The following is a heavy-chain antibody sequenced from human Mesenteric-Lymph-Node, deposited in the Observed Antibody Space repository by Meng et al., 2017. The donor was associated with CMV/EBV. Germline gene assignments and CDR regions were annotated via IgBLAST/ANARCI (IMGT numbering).Heavy chain of an antibody. CDR3: ARGTEYQLLYYFDY. D-gene: IGHD2-2*01. Sequence: GSLRLSCTVSGYSISSGYYWSWIRQPPGKGLEWIGYIYYSGSTNYNPSLKSRVTISVDTSKNQFSLQLTSVTAADTALYYCARGTEYQLLYYFDYWGQGTLVTVSS. CDR1: GYSISSGYY. V-gene: IGHV4-61*01. J-gene: IGHJ4*02. CDR2: IYYSGST.